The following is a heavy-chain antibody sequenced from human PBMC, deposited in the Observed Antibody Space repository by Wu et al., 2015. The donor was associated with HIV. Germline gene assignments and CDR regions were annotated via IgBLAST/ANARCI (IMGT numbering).Heavy chain of an antibody. Sequence: QVQLVQSGAEVKKPGASVKVSCKASGYTFTGYYMHWVRQAPGQGLEWMGWINPNSGGTNYAQKFQGRVTMTRDTSISTAYMELSRLRSDDTAVYYCAREYPLYCSGGSCSLGAFDIWGQGTMVTGLF. V-gene: IGHV1-2*02. J-gene: IGHJ3*02. CDR3: AREYPLYCSGGSCSLGAFDI. CDR1: GYTFTGYY. D-gene: IGHD2-15*01. CDR2: INPNSGGT.